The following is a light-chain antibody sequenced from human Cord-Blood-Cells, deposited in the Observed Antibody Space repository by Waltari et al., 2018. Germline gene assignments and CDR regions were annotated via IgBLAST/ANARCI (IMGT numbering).Light chain of an antibody. CDR1: QSISSY. Sequence: DIQMTQSPSSLSASVGDRVTITCRASQSISSYLNWYQQKPGKAPKLLIYAASSLQSGFPARFSGSGSRTDFTLTISSLQPEDFATYYCQQSYSTPYTFGQGTKLEIK. CDR2: AAS. CDR3: QQSYSTPYT. V-gene: IGKV1-39*01. J-gene: IGKJ2*01.